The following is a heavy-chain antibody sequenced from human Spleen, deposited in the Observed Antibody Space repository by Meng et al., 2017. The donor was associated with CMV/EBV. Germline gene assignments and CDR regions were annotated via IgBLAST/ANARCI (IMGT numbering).Heavy chain of an antibody. CDR2: ISDYNDKA. Sequence: SGYTFGSYGISWVRQAPGQGLEWMGWISDYNDKANYAQKFQDRVTMTTEKSTSTAYMELRSLRSDDTAVYYCARDLITMTPNWFDPWGQGTLVTVSS. CDR1: GYTFGSYG. D-gene: IGHD3-22*01. J-gene: IGHJ5*02. V-gene: IGHV1-18*01. CDR3: ARDLITMTPNWFDP.